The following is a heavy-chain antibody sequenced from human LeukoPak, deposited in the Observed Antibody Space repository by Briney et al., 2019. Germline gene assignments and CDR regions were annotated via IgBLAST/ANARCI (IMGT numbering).Heavy chain of an antibody. J-gene: IGHJ4*02. CDR1: GGSISSYY. CDR3: ARDSSTWYRY. D-gene: IGHD6-13*01. V-gene: IGHV4-59*12. CDR2: IYYSGST. Sequence: PSETLSLTCTVSGGSISSYYWSWIRQPPGKGLEWIGYIYYSGSTNYNPSLKSRVTISVDTSKNQFSLTLRFVTAADTAVYYCARDSSTWYRYWGQGTLVTVSS.